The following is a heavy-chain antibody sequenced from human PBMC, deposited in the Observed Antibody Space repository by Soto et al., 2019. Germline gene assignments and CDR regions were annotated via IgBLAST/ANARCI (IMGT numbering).Heavy chain of an antibody. D-gene: IGHD4-17*01. CDR3: ARRDDFGDKYDY. CDR1: GGSISAYY. V-gene: IGHV4-59*01. CDR2: IYYSATP. Sequence: PSETLSLTCTVSGGSISAYYWTWIRQPPGKGLEWIGNIYYSATPTYNPSLKSRLTISLDTSKSQFSLKLTSVTAADTAVYYCARRDDFGDKYDYWGQGTLVTVSS. J-gene: IGHJ4*01.